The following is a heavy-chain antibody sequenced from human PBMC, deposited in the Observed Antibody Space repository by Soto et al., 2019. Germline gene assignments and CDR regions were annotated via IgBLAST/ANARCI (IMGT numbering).Heavy chain of an antibody. J-gene: IGHJ5*02. CDR1: GYTFTSYA. CDR2: INAGNGNT. D-gene: IGHD6-19*01. CDR3: ARVIAVAGREFEP. Sequence: ASVKVSCKASGYTFTSYAMHWVRHAPGQRLEWMGWINAGNGNTKYSQKFQGRVTITRDTSASTAYMELSSLRSEDTAVYYCARVIAVAGREFEPWGQGTLVTVSS. V-gene: IGHV1-3*01.